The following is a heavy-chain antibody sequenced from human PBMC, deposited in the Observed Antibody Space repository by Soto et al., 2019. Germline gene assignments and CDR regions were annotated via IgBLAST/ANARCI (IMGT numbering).Heavy chain of an antibody. J-gene: IGHJ4*02. CDR3: AAIERITMIVGY. CDR1: GFTFTSSA. Sequence: SVKVSCKASGFTFTSSAVQWVRQARGQRLEWIGWIVVGSGNTNYAQKFQERVTITRDMSTSTAYMELSSLRSEDTAVYYCAAIERITMIVGYWGQGTLVTVYS. CDR2: IVVGSGNT. D-gene: IGHD3-22*01. V-gene: IGHV1-58*01.